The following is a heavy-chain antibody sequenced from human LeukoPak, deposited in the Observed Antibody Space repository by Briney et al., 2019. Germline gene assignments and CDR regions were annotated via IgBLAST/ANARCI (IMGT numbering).Heavy chain of an antibody. CDR2: ISRNGNIT. Sequence: GGSLRLSCAASGFTFDDYAMHWVRQAPGKGLVWVSRISRNGNITMYADSVEGRFTISRDNAKNTVYLQMNSLRVEDTAVYYCVPGGYCKSFTCFYDAFDIWGQGTMVTVSS. D-gene: IGHD2-15*01. V-gene: IGHV3-74*03. CDR3: VPGGYCKSFTCFYDAFDI. CDR1: GFTFDDYA. J-gene: IGHJ3*02.